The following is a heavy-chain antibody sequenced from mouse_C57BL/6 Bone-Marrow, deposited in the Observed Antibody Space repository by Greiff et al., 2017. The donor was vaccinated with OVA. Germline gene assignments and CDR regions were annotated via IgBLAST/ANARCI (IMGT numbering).Heavy chain of an antibody. V-gene: IGHV14-3*01. CDR3: ASYGNYLAWFAY. Sequence: VQLKESGAELVRPGSSVKLSCKDSYFAFMASAMHWVKQRPEQGLEWIGRIDPANGNTKYAPKFQGKATITADTSSNTAYLQLSSLTSEDTAIYYCASYGNYLAWFAYWGQGTLVTVSA. CDR2: IDPANGNT. D-gene: IGHD2-1*01. J-gene: IGHJ3*01. CDR1: YFAFMASA.